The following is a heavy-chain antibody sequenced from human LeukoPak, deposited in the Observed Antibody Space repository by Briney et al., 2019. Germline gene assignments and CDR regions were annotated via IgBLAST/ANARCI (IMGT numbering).Heavy chain of an antibody. J-gene: IGHJ4*02. CDR1: GGSISSYY. Sequence: NPSETLSLTCTVSGGSISSYYWSWIRQPPGKGLEWIGYIYYSGSTNYNPSLKSRVAISVDTSKNQFSLKLSSVTAADTAVYYCARDRLLWFYWGQGTLVTVPS. V-gene: IGHV4-59*01. CDR3: ARDRLLWFY. CDR2: IYYSGST. D-gene: IGHD3-10*01.